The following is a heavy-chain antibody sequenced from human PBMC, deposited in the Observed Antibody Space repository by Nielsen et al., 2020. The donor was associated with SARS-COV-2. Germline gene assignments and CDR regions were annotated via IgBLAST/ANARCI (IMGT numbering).Heavy chain of an antibody. D-gene: IGHD3-10*01. CDR2: INNDGSST. CDR1: GFTFSSHW. J-gene: IGHJ4*02. Sequence: GESLKISCVASGFTFSSHWMHWVRQVPGKGLLWLSRINNDGSSTSYADSVKGRFTISRDNAKNTLWLEINSLRADDTAVYYCATQADGYKSPYDYWGQGTLVTVSS. CDR3: ATQADGYKSPYDY. V-gene: IGHV3-74*01.